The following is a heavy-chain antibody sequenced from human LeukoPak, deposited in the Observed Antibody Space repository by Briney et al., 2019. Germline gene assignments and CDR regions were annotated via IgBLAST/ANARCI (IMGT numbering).Heavy chain of an antibody. D-gene: IGHD6-13*01. CDR1: GLTFTSYY. CDR2: INPSGTIT. J-gene: IGHJ4*02. V-gene: IGHV1-46*01. Sequence: ASVKVSCKASGLTFTSYYIHWVRQAPGRGLEWMGKINPSGTITTYAPKYQGRVTVTKDTPTNTVYMELSSLRSDDTAVYYCALIAPPHNWGQGTLVTVSS. CDR3: ALIAPPHN.